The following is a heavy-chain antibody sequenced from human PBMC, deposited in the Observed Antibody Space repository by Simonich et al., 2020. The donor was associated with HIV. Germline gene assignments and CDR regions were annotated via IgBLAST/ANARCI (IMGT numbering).Heavy chain of an antibody. Sequence: QVQLVESGGGVVQPGRSLRLSCAASGFTFSSYAVHWVRQAPERGLGGWAVISNNRSNKYYDDSVKGRFTISRDNSKNTLYLQMNSLRAEDTAVYCCARVTLMVGLDYWGQGTLVTVSS. V-gene: IGHV3-30*07. CDR2: ISNNRSNK. CDR1: GFTFSSYA. J-gene: IGHJ4*02. D-gene: IGHD3-22*01. CDR3: ARVTLMVGLDY.